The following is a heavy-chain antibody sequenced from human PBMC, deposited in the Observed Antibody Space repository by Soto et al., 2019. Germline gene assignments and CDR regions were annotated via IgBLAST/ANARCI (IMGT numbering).Heavy chain of an antibody. D-gene: IGHD2-2*01. Sequence: GGSLRLSCAASGFTFSSYSMNWVRQAPGKGLEWVSSISSSSSYIYYADSVKGRFTISRDNSKNSLYLQMNSLRAEDTAVYYCAVNLGYCSSTSCDGNWFHPWGQGTLVTVSS. CDR1: GFTFSSYS. V-gene: IGHV3-21*04. J-gene: IGHJ5*02. CDR3: AVNLGYCSSTSCDGNWFHP. CDR2: ISSSSSYI.